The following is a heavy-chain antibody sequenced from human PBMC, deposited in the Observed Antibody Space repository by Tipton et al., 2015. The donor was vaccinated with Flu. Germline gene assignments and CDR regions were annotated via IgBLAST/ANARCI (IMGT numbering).Heavy chain of an antibody. CDR1: GGSISSYY. D-gene: IGHD3-10*01. Sequence: TLSLTCTVSGGSISSYYWSWIRQPPGKGLEWIGYIYYSGSTNYNPSLKSRVTISVDTSKNQFSLKLSSVTAADTAVYYCARHVLLGFGESPCHFDYWGQGTLVTVSS. CDR3: ARHVLLGFGESPCHFDY. V-gene: IGHV4-59*08. J-gene: IGHJ4*02. CDR2: IYYSGST.